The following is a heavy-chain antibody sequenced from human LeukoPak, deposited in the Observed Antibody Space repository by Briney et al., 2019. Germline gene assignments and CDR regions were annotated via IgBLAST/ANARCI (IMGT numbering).Heavy chain of an antibody. Sequence: GGSLRLSCAASGFTFSSYSMNWVRQAPGKGLEWVSYISSSSTIYYADSVKGRFTISRDNAKNSLYLQMNSLRAEDTAVYYCARIDRYSGSYLGAFDIWGQGTMVTVSS. J-gene: IGHJ3*02. CDR3: ARIDRYSGSYLGAFDI. D-gene: IGHD1-26*01. CDR2: ISSSSTI. V-gene: IGHV3-48*04. CDR1: GFTFSSYS.